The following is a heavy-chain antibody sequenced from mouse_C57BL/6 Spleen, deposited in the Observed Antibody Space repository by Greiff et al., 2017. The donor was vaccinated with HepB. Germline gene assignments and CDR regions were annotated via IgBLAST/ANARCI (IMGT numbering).Heavy chain of an antibody. CDR1: GYTFTSYW. J-gene: IGHJ1*03. CDR3: ARWGGLHWYFDV. Sequence: VQLQQPGAELVMPGASVKLSCKASGYTFTSYWMHWVKQRPGQGLEWIGEIDPSDSYTNYNQKFKGKSTLTVDKSSSTAYMQLSSLTSEDSAVYYCARWGGLHWYFDVWGTGTTVTVSS. V-gene: IGHV1-69*01. CDR2: IDPSDSYT.